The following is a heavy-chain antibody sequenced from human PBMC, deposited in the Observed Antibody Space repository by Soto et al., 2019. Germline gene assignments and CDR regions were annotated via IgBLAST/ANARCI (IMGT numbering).Heavy chain of an antibody. Sequence: EVQLLESGGGLVQPWGSLRLSCAASGFTFISYAMSWVRQAPGKVLAWVSAISGSGGSTYYADSVKGRFPISRDNSQNTLYRQMNSMRAEDTAVYYCAKDLNSWSYGQGENFAYWGQGTLVTVSS. V-gene: IGHV3-23*01. J-gene: IGHJ4*02. D-gene: IGHD1-26*01. CDR2: ISGSGGST. CDR1: GFTFISYA. CDR3: AKDLNSWSYGQGENFAY.